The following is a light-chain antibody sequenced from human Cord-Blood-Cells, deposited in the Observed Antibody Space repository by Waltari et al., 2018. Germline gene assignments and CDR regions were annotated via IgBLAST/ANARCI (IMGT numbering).Light chain of an antibody. CDR3: SSYTSSSTPYV. Sequence: QPAWTQPASLLGSLGQSIPFSCLGTRSAVVGFNYFPWYQQHPGKAPKLMIYDVSNRPSGVSNRFSGSKSGNTASLTISGLQAEDEADYYCSSYTSSSTPYVFGTGTKVTVL. CDR1: RSAVVGFNY. V-gene: IGLV2-14*03. J-gene: IGLJ1*01. CDR2: DVS.